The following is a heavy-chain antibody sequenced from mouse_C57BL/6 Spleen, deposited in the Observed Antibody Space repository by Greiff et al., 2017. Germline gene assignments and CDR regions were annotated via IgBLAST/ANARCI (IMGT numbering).Heavy chain of an antibody. Sequence: VQLQQSGPELVKPGASVKISCKASGYTFTDYYMNWVKQSHGKSLEWIGDINPNNGGTSYNQKFKGKATLTVDKSSSPAYMELRSLTSEDSAVYYCARAIDGLYAMGYCGQGTSVTVSS. CDR3: ARAIDGLYAMGY. J-gene: IGHJ4*01. CDR2: INPNNGGT. V-gene: IGHV1-26*01. CDR1: GYTFTDYY. D-gene: IGHD2-12*01.